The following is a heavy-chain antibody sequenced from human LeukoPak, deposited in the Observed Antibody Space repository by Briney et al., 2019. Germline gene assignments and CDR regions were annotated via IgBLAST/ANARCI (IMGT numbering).Heavy chain of an antibody. Sequence: PSETLSLTCAVYGGSFSGYYWSWIRQPPGKGLEWIGEFNHSGSTNYNPSLKSRVTISVETSKNQFSLKLSSVTAADTAVYYCARVGRGIAARPRPDYYYYMDVWGKGTTVTVSS. CDR1: GGSFSGYY. CDR2: FNHSGST. D-gene: IGHD6-6*01. J-gene: IGHJ6*03. CDR3: ARVGRGIAARPRPDYYYYMDV. V-gene: IGHV4-34*01.